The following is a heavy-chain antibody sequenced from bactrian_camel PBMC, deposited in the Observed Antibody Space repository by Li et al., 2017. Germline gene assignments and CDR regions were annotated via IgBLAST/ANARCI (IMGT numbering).Heavy chain of an antibody. J-gene: IGHJ4*01. Sequence: EVQLVESGGGSVQAGGSLRLSCAASGLAISTYQMGWFRQVAGKEREGVAVIEDAGVTRYADAVKGRFTISKDNANKILYLQMHNVKVGDTGVYYCAAHSLRGGKWSLDPTRFAVWGQGTQVTVS. V-gene: IGHV3S59*01. D-gene: IGHD1*01. CDR2: IEDAGVT. CDR1: GLAISTYQ. CDR3: AAHSLRGGKWSLDPTRFAV.